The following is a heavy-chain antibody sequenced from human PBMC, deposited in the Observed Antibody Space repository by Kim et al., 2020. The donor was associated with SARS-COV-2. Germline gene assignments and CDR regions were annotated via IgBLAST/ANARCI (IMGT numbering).Heavy chain of an antibody. CDR1: GFTFSSYA. CDR3: AREGGDTMIVVETYFDY. J-gene: IGHJ4*02. CDR2: ISYDGSNK. V-gene: IGHV3-30*04. D-gene: IGHD3-22*01. Sequence: GGSLRLSCAASGFTFSSYAMHWVRQAPGKGLEWVAVISYDGSNKYYADSVKGRFTISRDNSKNTLYLQMNSLRAEDTAVYYCAREGGDTMIVVETYFDYWGQGTLVTVSS.